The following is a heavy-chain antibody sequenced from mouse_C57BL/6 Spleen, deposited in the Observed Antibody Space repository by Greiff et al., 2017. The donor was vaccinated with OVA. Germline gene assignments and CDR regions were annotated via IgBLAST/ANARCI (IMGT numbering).Heavy chain of an antibody. V-gene: IGHV1-54*01. D-gene: IGHD1-1*01. CDR3: ARSGTTVVGGFDY. Sequence: VHLVESGAELVRPGTSVKVSCKASGYAFTNYLIEWVKQRPGQGLEWIGVINPGSGGTNYNEKFKGKATLTADKSSSTAYMQLSSLTSEDSAVYFCARSGTTVVGGFDYWGQGTTLTVSS. CDR2: INPGSGGT. CDR1: GYAFTNYL. J-gene: IGHJ2*01.